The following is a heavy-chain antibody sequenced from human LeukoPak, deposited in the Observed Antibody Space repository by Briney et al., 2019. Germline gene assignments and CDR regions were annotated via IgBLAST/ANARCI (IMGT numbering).Heavy chain of an antibody. CDR2: IYYRGST. Sequence: SETLSLTCTVSGGSISSDYWSWIRQPPGKGLEWIGYIYYRGSTNYNPSLKSRVTMSVDTSKNQFSLKLSSVTAADTAVYYCARLSGYSSGHYYSDYWGQGTLVTVSS. CDR3: ARLSGYSSGHYYSDY. J-gene: IGHJ4*02. CDR1: GGSISSDY. D-gene: IGHD3-22*01. V-gene: IGHV4-59*01.